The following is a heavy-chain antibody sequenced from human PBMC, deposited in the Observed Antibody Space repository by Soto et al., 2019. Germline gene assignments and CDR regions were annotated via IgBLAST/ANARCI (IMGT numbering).Heavy chain of an antibody. J-gene: IGHJ4*02. CDR2: IIPIFGTA. Sequence: QVQLVQSGAEVKKPGSSVKVSCKASGGTFSSYAISWVRQAPGQGLEWMGGIIPIFGTANYAQKFQGRVTITADESTSTAYMELSSRRSEDTAVYYCARSHYGSVTDYFDYWGQGTLVTVSS. D-gene: IGHD3-10*01. CDR3: ARSHYGSVTDYFDY. V-gene: IGHV1-69*01. CDR1: GGTFSSYA.